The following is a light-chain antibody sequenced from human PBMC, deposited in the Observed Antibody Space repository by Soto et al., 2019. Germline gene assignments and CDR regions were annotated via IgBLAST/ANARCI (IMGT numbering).Light chain of an antibody. Sequence: IQLTQSPSYLSASVGDRVTIHCRASQGISSYLAWYQQKPGKAPNLLIYVASTLQSGVPSRFSGSGSGTDFTLTISSLQSEDFAAYYCQQLNSYPITFGQGTRLEL. CDR3: QQLNSYPIT. V-gene: IGKV1-9*01. CDR1: QGISSY. J-gene: IGKJ5*01. CDR2: VAS.